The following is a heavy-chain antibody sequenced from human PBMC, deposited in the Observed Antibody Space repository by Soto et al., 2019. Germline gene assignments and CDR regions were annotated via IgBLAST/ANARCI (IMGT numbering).Heavy chain of an antibody. CDR1: GFSLSTSGVG. D-gene: IGHD2-2*01. J-gene: IGHJ5*02. V-gene: IGHV2-5*02. CDR2: IYWDDDK. Sequence: QITLKESGPTLVKPTQTLTLTCTFSGFSLSTSGVGVGWIRQPPGKALEWLALIYWDDDKRYSPSLKSRLTITKDTPKHQEVLTMTNMDPVDTATYYCAHRLLPAAQYVGWFDPWGQGTLVTVSS. CDR3: AHRLLPAAQYVGWFDP.